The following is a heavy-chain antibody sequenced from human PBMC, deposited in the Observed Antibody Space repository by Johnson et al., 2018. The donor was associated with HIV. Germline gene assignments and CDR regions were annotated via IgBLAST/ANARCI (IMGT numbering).Heavy chain of an antibody. V-gene: IGHV3-23*04. D-gene: IGHD3-3*01. CDR3: ARVGGTFWRDLAFGI. CDR2: ISGSGSRT. CDR1: GFSFSDYY. Sequence: VQLVESGGGLVKPGGSLRLSCAASGFSFSDYYMSWIRQAPGKGLEWVSGISGSGSRTYYADSVKGRLTILRDNSKNMLYLQMNRLRAEDTAVYYCARVGGTFWRDLAFGIWGQGTMVTVSS. J-gene: IGHJ3*02.